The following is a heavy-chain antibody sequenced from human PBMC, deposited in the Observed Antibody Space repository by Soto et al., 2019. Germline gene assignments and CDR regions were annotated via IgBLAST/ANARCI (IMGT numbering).Heavy chain of an antibody. D-gene: IGHD6-19*01. CDR3: ASQKWLVPYDAFDI. Sequence: ASVKVSCKVSGYTLTELSMHWVRQAPGKGLEWMGGFDPEDGETIYAQKFQGRVTMTEDTSTDTAYMELSSLRSEDTAVYYCASQKWLVPYDAFDIWGQGTMVTVSS. J-gene: IGHJ3*02. CDR1: GYTLTELS. V-gene: IGHV1-24*01. CDR2: FDPEDGET.